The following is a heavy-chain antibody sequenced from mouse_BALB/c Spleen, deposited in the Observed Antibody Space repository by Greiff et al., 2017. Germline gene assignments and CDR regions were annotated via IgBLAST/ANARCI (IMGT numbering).Heavy chain of an antibody. CDR3: TRDYGSSPYYFDY. Sequence: QVQLQQSGAELVKPGASVKLSCKASGYTFTSYYMYWVKQRPGQGLEWIGGINPSNGGTNFNEKFKSKATLTVDKSSSTAYMQLSSLTSEDSAVYYCTRDYGSSPYYFDYWGQGTTLTVSS. J-gene: IGHJ2*01. CDR1: GYTFTSYY. D-gene: IGHD1-1*01. CDR2: INPSNGGT. V-gene: IGHV1S81*02.